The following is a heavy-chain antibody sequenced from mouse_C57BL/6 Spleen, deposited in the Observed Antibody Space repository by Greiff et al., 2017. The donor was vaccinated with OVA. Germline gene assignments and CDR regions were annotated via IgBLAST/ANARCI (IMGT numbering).Heavy chain of an antibody. D-gene: IGHD1-1*01. J-gene: IGHJ2*01. Sequence: QVQLQQSGPELVKPGASVKISCKASGYAFSSSWMNWVKQRPGKGLEWIGRIYPGDGDTNYNGKFKGKATLTADKSSSTAYMQLSSLTSEDSAVYFCARGTTVVATGPFDYWGQGTTLTVSS. CDR2: IYPGDGDT. CDR1: GYAFSSSW. CDR3: ARGTTVVATGPFDY. V-gene: IGHV1-82*01.